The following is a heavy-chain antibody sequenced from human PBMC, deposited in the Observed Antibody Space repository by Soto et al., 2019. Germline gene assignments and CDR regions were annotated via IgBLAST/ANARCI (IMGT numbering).Heavy chain of an antibody. CDR3: ARHSLNWNYVDNWFDP. CDR1: GGSISSSSYY. J-gene: IGHJ5*02. CDR2: IYYSGST. Sequence: SETLSLTCTVSGGSISSSSYYWGWIRQPPGKGLEWIGSIYYSGSTYYNPSLKSRVTISVDTSKNQFSLKLSSVTAADTAVYYCARHSLNWNYVDNWFDPWGQGTLVTVSS. V-gene: IGHV4-39*01. D-gene: IGHD1-7*01.